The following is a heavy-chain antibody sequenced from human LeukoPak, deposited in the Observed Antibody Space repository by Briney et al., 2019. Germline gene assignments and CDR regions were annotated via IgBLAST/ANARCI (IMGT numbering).Heavy chain of an antibody. V-gene: IGHV3-53*01. CDR1: GFTVSSNY. CDR2: IYSGGST. J-gene: IGHJ3*02. D-gene: IGHD2-2*02. Sequence: PGGSLRLSCAASGFTVSSNYMSWVRQAPGKGLEWVSVIYSGGSTYYADSVKGRFTISRDNSKNTLYLQMNSPRAEDTALYYCAVVPSAIRAFYIWGQGTMVTVSS. CDR3: AVVPSAIRAFYI.